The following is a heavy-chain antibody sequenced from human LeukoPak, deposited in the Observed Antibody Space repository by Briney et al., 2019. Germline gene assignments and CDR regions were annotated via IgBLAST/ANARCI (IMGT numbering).Heavy chain of an antibody. J-gene: IGHJ4*02. Sequence: ASVKVSCKVSVYTLTELAIHWVRQAPGKGLEWMGAFDPEDGGTIYAQKFQGRITLTEDTSTDTAYMELRSLSSEDTAVYYCARDGDGITGTYYFDYWGQGTLVTVSS. CDR2: FDPEDGGT. D-gene: IGHD1-20*01. CDR1: VYTLTELA. V-gene: IGHV1-24*01. CDR3: ARDGDGITGTYYFDY.